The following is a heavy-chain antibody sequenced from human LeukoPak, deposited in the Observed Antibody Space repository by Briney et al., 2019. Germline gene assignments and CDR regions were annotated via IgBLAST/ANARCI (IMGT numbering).Heavy chain of an antibody. J-gene: IGHJ4*02. CDR2: ISSSSSYT. CDR3: ARGSEDDYFDY. CDR1: EFIFSNYA. D-gene: IGHD1-26*01. V-gene: IGHV3-21*01. Sequence: PGGSLRLSCAASEFIFSNYAMNWVRQAPGKGLEWVSSISSSSSYTYYADSVKGRFTISRDNAKNSLYLQMNSLRAEDTAVYYCARGSEDDYFDYWGQGTLVTVSS.